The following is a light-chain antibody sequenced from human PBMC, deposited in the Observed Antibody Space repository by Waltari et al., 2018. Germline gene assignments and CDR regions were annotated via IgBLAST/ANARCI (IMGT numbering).Light chain of an antibody. V-gene: IGKV1-5*03. CDR1: QSISSW. J-gene: IGKJ1*01. Sequence: DIQMTQSPSTLSASVGDRVTITCRASQSISSWLAWYQQKPGNAPKILIYKASRLESGGPSRFSGSGSGTEFTLTISSLQPDDFATYYCQQYNSYARTFGQGTKVEIK. CDR2: KAS. CDR3: QQYNSYART.